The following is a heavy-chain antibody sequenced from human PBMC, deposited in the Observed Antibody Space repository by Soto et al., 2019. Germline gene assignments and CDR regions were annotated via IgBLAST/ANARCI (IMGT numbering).Heavy chain of an antibody. CDR1: GFTFSNYG. CDR2: ISFDGNNK. V-gene: IGHV3-30*03. J-gene: IGHJ6*02. D-gene: IGHD6-6*01. Sequence: VGSLRLSCAASGFTFSNYGMHWVRQAPGKGLEWVTVISFDGNNKYYADSVEGRFTISRDNSKNTLSLQMNSLRGEDTALYYCARSTSSTLSYYYGMDVWGQGTTVTVSS. CDR3: ARSTSSTLSYYYGMDV.